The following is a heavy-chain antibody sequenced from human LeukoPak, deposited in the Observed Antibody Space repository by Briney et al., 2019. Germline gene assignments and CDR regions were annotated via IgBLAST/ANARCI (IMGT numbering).Heavy chain of an antibody. CDR2: IYSGGST. D-gene: IGHD3-10*01. Sequence: GGSLRLSCAASGFTVSSNYMSWVRQAPGKGLEWVSVIYSGGSTYYADSVKGRFTISRDNAKNSLYLQMNSLRAEDTALYYCAKDRNYGSGSYSCYDYWGQGTLVTVSS. CDR1: GFTVSSNY. V-gene: IGHV3-53*05. CDR3: AKDRNYGSGSYSCYDY. J-gene: IGHJ4*02.